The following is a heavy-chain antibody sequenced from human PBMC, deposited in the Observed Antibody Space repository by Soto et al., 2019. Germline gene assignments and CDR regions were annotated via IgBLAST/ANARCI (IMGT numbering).Heavy chain of an antibody. V-gene: IGHV3-23*01. D-gene: IGHD6-13*01. CDR1: GFTFSSYA. CDR3: ARDREAGFDF. J-gene: IGHJ4*02. Sequence: DVQLLESGGGLVQPGGSLRLSCAASGFTFSSYAMTWVRQAPGKGLEWVSTLSSSGRGIFYADSVGGRFSISREDSTNTMFLQMDNLRAEDTALYYCARDREAGFDFWGQGTPVTVSS. CDR2: LSSSGRGI.